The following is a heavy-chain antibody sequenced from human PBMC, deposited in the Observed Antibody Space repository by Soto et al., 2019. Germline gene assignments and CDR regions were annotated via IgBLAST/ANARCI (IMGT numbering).Heavy chain of an antibody. CDR1: GYTFTSYA. J-gene: IGHJ4*02. CDR2: INAGNGNT. CDR3: ARTSGFYYYDY. D-gene: IGHD3-22*01. Sequence: ASVRVSCKASGYTFTSYAMHWVRQAPGQRLEWMGWINAGNGNTKYSQKFQGRVTVTRDTSASTAYMELSSLRSEDTAVYYCARTSGFYYYDYWGQGTLVTVSS. V-gene: IGHV1-3*01.